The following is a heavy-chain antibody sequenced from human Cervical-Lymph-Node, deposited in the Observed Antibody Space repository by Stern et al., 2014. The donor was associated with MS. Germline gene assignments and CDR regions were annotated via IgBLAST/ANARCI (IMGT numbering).Heavy chain of an antibody. CDR2: ITNVGST. CDR1: GFTVSRDH. V-gene: IGHV3-53*01. CDR3: ARDTSSPERSDW. D-gene: IGHD1-1*01. J-gene: IGHJ4*02. Sequence: QLVQSGGGVIQPGGSLRLSCTASGFTVSRDHMTWVRQAPGKGLEWVSLITNVGSTFYTDTVKGRFTISRDDSKNTVYLHMTSLRAEDTAMYYCARDTSSPERSDWWGQGTLVTVSS.